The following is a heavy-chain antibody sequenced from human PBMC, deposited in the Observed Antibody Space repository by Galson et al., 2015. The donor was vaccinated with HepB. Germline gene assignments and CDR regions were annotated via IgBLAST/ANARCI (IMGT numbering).Heavy chain of an antibody. J-gene: IGHJ4*02. Sequence: SLRLSCAVSGLTFSAFWMTWVRQAPGKGLEWVANINQDGREKYYVDSVKGRFTISRDNGKNSVYLQMNSLRADDTAVYYCARDPYSSGLDYWGQGTLVTVSS. D-gene: IGHD6-19*01. CDR1: GLTFSAFW. CDR3: ARDPYSSGLDY. CDR2: INQDGREK. V-gene: IGHV3-7*05.